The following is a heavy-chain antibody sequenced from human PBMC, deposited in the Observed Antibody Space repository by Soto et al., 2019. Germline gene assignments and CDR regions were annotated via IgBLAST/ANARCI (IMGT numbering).Heavy chain of an antibody. D-gene: IGHD2-8*01. CDR2: INHSGST. V-gene: IGHV4-34*01. CDR3: ARLIGNSWLDS. J-gene: IGHJ5*01. Sequence: SETLSLTCAVYGGSFSDYSWTWIRQPPGKGLEWIGEINHSGSTYYNPSLKSRITISPDTSNNQLSLQLNSVTPDDTAVYYCARLIGNSWLDSWGQGTLVTVSS. CDR1: GGSFSDYS.